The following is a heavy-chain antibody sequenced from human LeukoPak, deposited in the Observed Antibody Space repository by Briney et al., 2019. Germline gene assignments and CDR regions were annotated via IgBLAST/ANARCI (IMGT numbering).Heavy chain of an antibody. CDR2: FDPEDGET. V-gene: IGHV1-24*01. CDR1: GYTLTELS. Sequence: ASVKVSCKVSGYTLTELSMHRVRQAPGKGLEWMGGFDPEDGETIYAQKFQGRVTMTEDTSTDTAYMELSSLRSEDTAVYYCARDFLPISGEAPPPENFQHWGQGSLVTVSS. D-gene: IGHD3-3*01. J-gene: IGHJ1*01. CDR3: ARDFLPISGEAPPPENFQH.